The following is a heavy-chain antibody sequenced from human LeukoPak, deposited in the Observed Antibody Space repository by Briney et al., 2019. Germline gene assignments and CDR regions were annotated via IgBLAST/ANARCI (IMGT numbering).Heavy chain of an antibody. J-gene: IGHJ4*02. CDR2: IYYSGST. V-gene: IGHV4-30-4*08. CDR1: GYSISNGYF. CDR3: ARVNTEASVVVAVDY. D-gene: IGHD2-15*01. Sequence: PSETLSLNCTVSGYSISNGYFWGWIRQPPGKGLEWIGYIYYSGSTYYNPSLKSRVTISVDTSKNQFSLKLSSVTAADTAVYYCARVNTEASVVVAVDYWGQGTLVTVSS.